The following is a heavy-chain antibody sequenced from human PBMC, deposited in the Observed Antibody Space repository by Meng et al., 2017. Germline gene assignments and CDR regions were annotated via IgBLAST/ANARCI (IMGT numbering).Heavy chain of an antibody. CDR2: DYYRSKWYH. J-gene: IGHJ4*02. V-gene: IGHV6-1*01. CDR3: ARGSYSFDS. Sequence: QIQLRQAGPGLVTPPHTLSSIGAISGDGIFSNSAAWNWIRQSPTRGLELLGRDYYRSKWYHDYAESVKSRISIDPDTSKNQFSLQLRSVTPEDSAVYYCARGSYSFDSWGQRTLVTVSS. D-gene: IGHD1-26*01. CDR1: GDGIFSNSAA.